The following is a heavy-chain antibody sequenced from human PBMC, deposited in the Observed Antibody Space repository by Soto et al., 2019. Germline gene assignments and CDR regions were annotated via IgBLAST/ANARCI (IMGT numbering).Heavy chain of an antibody. CDR3: ARSLVWFGELSYYFDY. CDR2: INAGNGNT. D-gene: IGHD3-10*01. Sequence: QVHLVQSGAEVKKPGASVIISCKASGYSFTTYAMHWVRQAPGQRLEWMGWINAGNGNTKYSQKFQGRANITRDKSASTAYMELSSLRSEDTAVFYCARSLVWFGELSYYFDYWGQGTLVTVSS. V-gene: IGHV1-3*01. CDR1: GYSFTTYA. J-gene: IGHJ4*02.